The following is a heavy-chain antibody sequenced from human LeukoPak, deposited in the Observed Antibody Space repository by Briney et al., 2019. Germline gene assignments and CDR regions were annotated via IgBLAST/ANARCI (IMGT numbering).Heavy chain of an antibody. Sequence: GESLKISCKGSGYSFTSYWIGWVRQMPGKGLEWMGIIYPGDSDTRYSPSFQGQVTISADKSISTAYLQWSSLKASDTAMYYCARRSGRGMVQVAEEIDYWGQGTLVTVSS. CDR2: IYPGDSDT. CDR3: ARRSGRGMVQVAEEIDY. J-gene: IGHJ4*02. CDR1: GYSFTSYW. D-gene: IGHD3-10*01. V-gene: IGHV5-51*01.